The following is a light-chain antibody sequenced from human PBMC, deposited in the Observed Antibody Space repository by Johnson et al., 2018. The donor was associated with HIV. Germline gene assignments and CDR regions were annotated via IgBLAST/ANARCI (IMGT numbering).Light chain of an antibody. CDR2: ENN. V-gene: IGLV1-51*02. CDR1: SSDMGNYA. Sequence: QAVLTQPPSVSAAPGQKVTISCSGSSSDMGNYAVSWYQQLPGTAPKLLIYENNKRPSGIPDRFSGAKSGTSATLAITGLQTGDEADYFCSTWSGSLNFGTGTRVTVL. J-gene: IGLJ1*01. CDR3: STWSGSLN.